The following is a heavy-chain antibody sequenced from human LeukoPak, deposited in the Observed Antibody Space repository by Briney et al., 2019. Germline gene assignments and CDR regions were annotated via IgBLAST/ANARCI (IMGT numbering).Heavy chain of an antibody. CDR1: GFTVSSKY. J-gene: IGHJ6*03. Sequence: GGSLRLSCAASGFTVSSKYMSWVRQAPGKGLEWVSAISGSGGSTYYADSVKGRFTISRDNSKNTLYLQMNSLRAEDTAVYYCAKGLRGSSYYYDYYMDVWGKGTTVTVSS. D-gene: IGHD3-16*01. V-gene: IGHV3-23*01. CDR2: ISGSGGST. CDR3: AKGLRGSSYYYDYYMDV.